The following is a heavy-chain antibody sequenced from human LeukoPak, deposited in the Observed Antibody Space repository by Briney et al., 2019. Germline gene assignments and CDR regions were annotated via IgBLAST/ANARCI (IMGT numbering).Heavy chain of an antibody. Sequence: ASVKVSCKASGYTLTSHDINWVRQATGQGLEWMGWMNPNSGNTGYAQKFQDRVTMTRNTSISTAYMELSSLESEDTAVYYCASALKRGSAGTLIDYWGLGTLVTVSS. D-gene: IGHD6-13*01. CDR2: MNPNSGNT. J-gene: IGHJ4*02. V-gene: IGHV1-8*01. CDR3: ASALKRGSAGTLIDY. CDR1: GYTLTSHD.